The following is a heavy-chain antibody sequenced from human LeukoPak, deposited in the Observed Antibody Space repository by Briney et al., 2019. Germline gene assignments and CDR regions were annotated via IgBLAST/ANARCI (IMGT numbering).Heavy chain of an antibody. V-gene: IGHV3-48*01. J-gene: IGHJ3*01. CDR2: ISDSGSTT. CDR1: GFTFTMYS. Sequence: GGSLRLSCAASGFTFTMYSLNWVRQAPGKGLEWVSYISDSGSTTYYADSVKGRFTISRDNAMDSLYLQMNSLRAEDTAVYYCARVGSGSYYAFDFWGQGTMVTVSS. D-gene: IGHD1-26*01. CDR3: ARVGSGSYYAFDF.